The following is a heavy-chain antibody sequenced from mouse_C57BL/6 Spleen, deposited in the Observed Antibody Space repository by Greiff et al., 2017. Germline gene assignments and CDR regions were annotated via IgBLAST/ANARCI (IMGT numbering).Heavy chain of an antibody. CDR3: AIAYDYCSSYPRYAVDY. D-gene: IGHD1-1*01. CDR2: IDPSDSYT. V-gene: IGHV1-69*01. Sequence: QVQLQQPGAELVMPGASVKLSCKASGYTFTSYWMHWVKQRPGQGLEWIGEIDPSDSYTNYNQKFKGKSTLTVDKSSSTAYMQLSSLTSEDSAVYYCAIAYDYCSSYPRYAVDYWGQGTSVTGSS. J-gene: IGHJ4*01. CDR1: GYTFTSYW.